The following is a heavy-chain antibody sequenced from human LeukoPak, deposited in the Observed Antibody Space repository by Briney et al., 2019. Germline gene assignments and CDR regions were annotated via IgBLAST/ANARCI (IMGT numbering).Heavy chain of an antibody. CDR1: GVSISSGDYY. Sequence: SETLSLTCTVSGVSISSGDYYWSWIRQHPGKGLEWIGYIYYSGSTYYNPSLKSRVTISVDTSKNQFSLKLSSVTAADTAVYYCARGNWNYCVDYWGQGTLVTVSS. D-gene: IGHD1-7*01. CDR2: IYYSGST. CDR3: ARGNWNYCVDY. J-gene: IGHJ4*02. V-gene: IGHV4-31*03.